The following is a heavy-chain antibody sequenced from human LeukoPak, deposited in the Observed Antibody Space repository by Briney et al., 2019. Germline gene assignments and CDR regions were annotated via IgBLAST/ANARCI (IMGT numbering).Heavy chain of an antibody. CDR1: RGSINSYY. CDR2: IYYSGST. J-gene: IGHJ5*02. V-gene: IGHV4-59*01. Sequence: SETLSLTCTVSRGSINSYYWSWIRQPPGKGLEWIGYIYYSGSTNYNPSLRSRVTISLDTSKNQFSLKLSSVTAADTAVYYCARSDTVISPRFDPWGQGTLVTVSS. CDR3: ARSDTVISPRFDP. D-gene: IGHD4-23*01.